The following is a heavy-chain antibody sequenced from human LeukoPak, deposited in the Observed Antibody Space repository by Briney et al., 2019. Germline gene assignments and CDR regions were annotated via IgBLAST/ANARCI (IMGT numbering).Heavy chain of an antibody. Sequence: GGSLTLSCPASGVTFSSYAMSWVRQPPGKGLEWDSAISGSGGSTNYAGSMKGRFTIYRDNSKHTLYLKMNSLRAEDTAVYYCAKDPIAMIVVVPDGWGEGTLVTVSS. CDR3: AKDPIAMIVVVPDG. J-gene: IGHJ4*02. V-gene: IGHV3-23*01. D-gene: IGHD3-22*01. CDR1: GVTFSSYA. CDR2: ISGSGGST.